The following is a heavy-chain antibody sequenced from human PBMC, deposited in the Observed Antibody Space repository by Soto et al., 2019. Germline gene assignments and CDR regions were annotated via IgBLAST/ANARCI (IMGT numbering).Heavy chain of an antibody. CDR1: GFTFSNAW. Sequence: GGSLRLSCAASGFTFSNAWMSWVRQAPGKGLEWVGRIKSKTDGGTTAYAAPVKGRFTISIDESKNTLYLQMNSLKTEDTDVYYCNTDMYITREDFESWGQGTMVTVSS. CDR2: IKSKTDGGTT. CDR3: NTDMYITREDFES. J-gene: IGHJ3*02. V-gene: IGHV3-15*01. D-gene: IGHD2-2*01.